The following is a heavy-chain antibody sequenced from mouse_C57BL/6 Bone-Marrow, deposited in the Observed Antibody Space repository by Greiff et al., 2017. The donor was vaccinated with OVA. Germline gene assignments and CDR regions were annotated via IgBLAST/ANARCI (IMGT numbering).Heavy chain of an antibody. CDR1: GFNIKDYY. V-gene: IGHV14-2*01. CDR3: ARNYSNYACAKDY. J-gene: IGHJ4*01. D-gene: IGHD2-5*01. CDR2: IDPEDGET. Sequence: VQLQQSGAELVKPGASVKLSCTASGFNIKDYYMHWVKQRTEQGLEWIGRIDPEDGETKYAPKFQDKATITADTSTNTAYRQLSSLTSEDTAVYDCARNYSNYACAKDYWGQGTAVTVSS.